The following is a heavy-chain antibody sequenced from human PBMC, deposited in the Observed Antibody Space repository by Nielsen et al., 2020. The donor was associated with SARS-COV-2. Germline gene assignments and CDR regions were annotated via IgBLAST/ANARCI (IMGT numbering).Heavy chain of an antibody. CDR3: ARLRMAYYMDV. CDR2: IYYSGST. J-gene: IGHJ6*03. D-gene: IGHD5-24*01. CDR1: GGSISSGGYY. V-gene: IGHV4-31*03. Sequence: SETLSLTCTVSGGSISSGGYYWSWIRQHPGKGLEWIGYIYYSGSTYYNPSLKSRVTISVDTSKNQFSLKLSSVTAADTAVYYCARLRMAYYMDVWGKGTTVTVSS.